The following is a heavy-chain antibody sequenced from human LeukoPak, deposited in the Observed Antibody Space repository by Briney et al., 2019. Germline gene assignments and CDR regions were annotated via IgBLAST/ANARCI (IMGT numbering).Heavy chain of an antibody. CDR1: GGTFSSYA. J-gene: IGHJ5*02. D-gene: IGHD1-14*01. Sequence: SVKVSCKASGGTFSSYAISWVRQAPGQGLEWMGRIIPILGIANYAQKFQGRVTITADKSTSTAYMELSSLRSEDTAVYYCARRGLNRKWFYPWGQGTLVTVSS. CDR2: IIPILGIA. CDR3: ARRGLNRKWFYP. V-gene: IGHV1-69*04.